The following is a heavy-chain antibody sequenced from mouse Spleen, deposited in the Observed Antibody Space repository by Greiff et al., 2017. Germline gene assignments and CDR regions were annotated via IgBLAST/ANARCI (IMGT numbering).Heavy chain of an antibody. D-gene: IGHD1-1*01. CDR3: ARPYYYGSSYWFAY. CDR2: ISSGGGNT. J-gene: IGHJ3*01. CDR1: GFTFSSYT. Sequence: EVKLMESGGGLVKPGGSLKLSCAASGFTFSSYTMSWVRQTPAKRLEWVATISSGGGNTYYPDSVKGRFTISRDNAKNNLYLQMSSLKSEDTAMYYCARPYYYGSSYWFAYWGQGTLVTVSA. V-gene: IGHV5-9*04.